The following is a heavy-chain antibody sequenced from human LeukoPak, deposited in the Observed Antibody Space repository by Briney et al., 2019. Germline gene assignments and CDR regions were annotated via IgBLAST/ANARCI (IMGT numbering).Heavy chain of an antibody. D-gene: IGHD3-9*01. J-gene: IGHJ6*02. V-gene: IGHV3-48*03. CDR3: ARDLRYFDWLEPYGMDV. CDR2: IRSSGTTI. Sequence: PGGSLSLSCEASGFTFSDYEMNWVRQAPGKGLEWVSYIRSSGTTIYYADSVKGRFTISRDNARNSLYLQMNRLRAEDTAVYYCARDLRYFDWLEPYGMDVWGQGTTVTVSS. CDR1: GFTFSDYE.